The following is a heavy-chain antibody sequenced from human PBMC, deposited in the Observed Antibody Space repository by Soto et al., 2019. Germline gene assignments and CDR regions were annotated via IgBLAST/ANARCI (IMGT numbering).Heavy chain of an antibody. CDR3: AKDHVPYRDGLDY. CDR2: ISSRGGRT. D-gene: IGHD4-17*01. CDR1: GFTFNSYA. Sequence: EVQLLESGGGLVQPGGSLRLSCAASGFTFNSYAMSWVRQAPGKGLEWVSAISSRGGRTHYADSVKGRFTISRDNSKNTLYLQVNSLRAEDTAVYYCAKDHVPYRDGLDYWGQGTLVTVSS. V-gene: IGHV3-23*01. J-gene: IGHJ4*02.